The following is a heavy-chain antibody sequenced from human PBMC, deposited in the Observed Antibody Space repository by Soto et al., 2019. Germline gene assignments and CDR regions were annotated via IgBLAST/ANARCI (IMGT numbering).Heavy chain of an antibody. CDR2: ISYHGTNK. CDR1: GFTFSSYG. CDR3: ARGLPYDSSGYSFDH. J-gene: IGHJ4*02. Sequence: VGSLRLSCAASGFTFSSYGMHWVRQAPGKGLEWVALISYHGTNKYYADSVKGRFTISRDNSKNTLYLQMNSLRAEDTAVYYCARGLPYDSSGYSFDHWGQGTLVTVSS. V-gene: IGHV3-30*03. D-gene: IGHD3-22*01.